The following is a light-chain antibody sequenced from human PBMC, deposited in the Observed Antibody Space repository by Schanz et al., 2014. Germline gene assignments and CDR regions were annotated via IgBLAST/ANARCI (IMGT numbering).Light chain of an antibody. J-gene: IGLJ2*01. Sequence: QSALTQPASVSGSPGQSITISCTGTSSDVGGYNFVSWFQQHPAKAPKLMIYDVRYRPSGVSNRFSGSKSGNTASLTISGLQAGGATEYYCSSYTSSSILFGGGTKLTVL. CDR2: DVR. CDR3: SSYTSSSIL. V-gene: IGLV2-14*01. CDR1: SSDVGGYNF.